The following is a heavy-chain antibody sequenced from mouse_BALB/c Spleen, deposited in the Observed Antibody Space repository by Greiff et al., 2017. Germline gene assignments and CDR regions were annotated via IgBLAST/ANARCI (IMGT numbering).Heavy chain of an antibody. V-gene: IGHV5-9-4*01. CDR3: ARGTARATPWFAY. Sequence: EVKLMESGGGLVKPGGSLKLSCAASGFTFSSYAMSWVRQSPEKRLEWVAEISSGGSYTYYPDTVTGRFTISRDNAKNTLYLEMSSLRSEDTAMYYCARGTARATPWFAYWGQGTLVTVSA. J-gene: IGHJ3*01. D-gene: IGHD3-2*01. CDR2: ISSGGSYT. CDR1: GFTFSSYA.